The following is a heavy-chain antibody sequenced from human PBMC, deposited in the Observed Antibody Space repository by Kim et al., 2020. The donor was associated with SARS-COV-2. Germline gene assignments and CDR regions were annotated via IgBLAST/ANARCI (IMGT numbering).Heavy chain of an antibody. D-gene: IGHD2-15*01. V-gene: IGHV1-18*01. Sequence: ASVKVSCKASGYTFTSYGISWVRQAPGQGLEWMGWISAYNGNTNYAQKLQGRVTMTTDTSTSTAYMELRSLRSDDTAVYYCAREMVVAATFYYYGMDVWGQGTTVTVSS. J-gene: IGHJ6*02. CDR2: ISAYNGNT. CDR1: GYTFTSYG. CDR3: AREMVVAATFYYYGMDV.